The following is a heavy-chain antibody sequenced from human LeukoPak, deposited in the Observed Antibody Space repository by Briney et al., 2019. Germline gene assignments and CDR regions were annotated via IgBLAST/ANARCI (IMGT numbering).Heavy chain of an antibody. CDR2: IYYSGST. J-gene: IGHJ4*02. D-gene: IGHD3-22*01. V-gene: IGHV4-59*12. CDR3: ARDRPRPGYDSSGYYYSDYFDY. Sequence: SETLSLTCTVSGGSISSYYWSWIRQPPGKGLEWIGYIYYSGSTNYNPSLKSRVTISADTSKNQFSLKLSSVTAADTAVYYCARDRPRPGYDSSGYYYSDYFDYWGQGTLVTVSS. CDR1: GGSISSYY.